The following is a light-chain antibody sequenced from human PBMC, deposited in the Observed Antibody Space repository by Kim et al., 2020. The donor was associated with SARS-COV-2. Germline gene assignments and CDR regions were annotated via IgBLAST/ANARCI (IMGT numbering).Light chain of an antibody. CDR1: ESVGSY. J-gene: IGKJ3*01. V-gene: IGKV3-11*01. CDR3: EQRSDWLFT. CDR2: DAS. Sequence: YPGERATLSCRASESVGSYLAWYQQKSGQAPRLLIYDASNRATGIPARFSGSGSGTDFTLTISSLEPEDFAVYYCEQRSDWLFTFGPGTKVDIK.